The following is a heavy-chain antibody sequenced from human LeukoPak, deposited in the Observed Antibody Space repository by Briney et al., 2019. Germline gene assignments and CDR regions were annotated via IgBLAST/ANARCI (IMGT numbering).Heavy chain of an antibody. CDR3: ARRTIAEGAYDY. D-gene: IGHD6-13*01. CDR1: GYSFTSYW. Sequence: GESLKISCKGSGYSFTSYWIAWVRQMPGRGLEWMGIIYPGDSDTRYSPSFQGQVAISADKSINTAYLQWSSLKASDTAMYYCARRTIAEGAYDYWAQGTLVTVSS. V-gene: IGHV5-51*01. J-gene: IGHJ4*02. CDR2: IYPGDSDT.